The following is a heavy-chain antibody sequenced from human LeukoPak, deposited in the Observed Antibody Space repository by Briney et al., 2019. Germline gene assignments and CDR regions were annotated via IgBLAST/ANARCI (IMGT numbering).Heavy chain of an antibody. Sequence: PGGSLRLSCAASGFTFSSYEMNWVRQAPGKGLEWVSYISSSGSTIYYADSVKGRFTISRDNSKNTLYLQMNNLRAEDTAEYYCAKRRNYGGNSYSGDAFDIWGQGTMVTVSS. D-gene: IGHD4-23*01. CDR3: AKRRNYGGNSYSGDAFDI. CDR1: GFTFSSYE. V-gene: IGHV3-48*03. J-gene: IGHJ3*02. CDR2: ISSSGSTI.